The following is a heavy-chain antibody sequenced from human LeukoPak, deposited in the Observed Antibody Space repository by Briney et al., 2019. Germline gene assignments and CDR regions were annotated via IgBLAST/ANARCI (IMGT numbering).Heavy chain of an antibody. D-gene: IGHD3-10*01. CDR3: ARPDDSESFYRANHY. V-gene: IGHV3-30*04. Sequence: GGSLRLSCAASGFSFNSYPMHWVRQAPGKGLEWVAVISNDGNNKYYADSVKGRFTISRDNSNNTLSLQMNGLRVEDTTVYYCARPDDSESFYRANHYWGRGTLVTVS. J-gene: IGHJ4*02. CDR1: GFSFNSYP. CDR2: ISNDGNNK.